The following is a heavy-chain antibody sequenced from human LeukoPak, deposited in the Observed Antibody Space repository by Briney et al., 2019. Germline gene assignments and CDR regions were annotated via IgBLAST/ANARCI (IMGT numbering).Heavy chain of an antibody. CDR3: AHKLRRRGYSVSFRTDLDY. CDR2: IYWDDDK. CDR1: GFSLSTSGVG. V-gene: IGHV2-5*02. J-gene: IGHJ4*02. D-gene: IGHD1-26*01. Sequence: SGPTLVNPTQTLTLTCSVSGFSLSTSGVGVGWIRQPPGKALEWLAVIYWDDDKRYSPSLKNRLTITKDTSKNQVVLTMTNMDPVDTATYYCAHKLRRRGYSVSFRTDLDYWGQGTLVTVSS.